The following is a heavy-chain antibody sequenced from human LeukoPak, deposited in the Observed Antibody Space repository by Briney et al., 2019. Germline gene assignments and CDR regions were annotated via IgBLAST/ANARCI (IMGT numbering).Heavy chain of an antibody. J-gene: IGHJ6*02. CDR3: AGGEQSKFYYYAMDV. CDR2: ISFDGKNK. V-gene: IGHV3-30*04. D-gene: IGHD1/OR15-1a*01. CDR1: GFTFSSHA. Sequence: PGKSLRLSCAVSGFTFSSHAMHWVRRAPGKGLEWVAVISFDGKNKYYVHSVKGRFSISRDNSKNTLYLQMNSLRVEDTAVYYCAGGEQSKFYYYAMDVWGQGTTVTVSS.